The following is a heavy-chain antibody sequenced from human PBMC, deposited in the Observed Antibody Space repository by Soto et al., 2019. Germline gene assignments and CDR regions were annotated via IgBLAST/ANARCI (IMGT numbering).Heavy chain of an antibody. J-gene: IGHJ4*02. CDR2: ISYNGGST. CDR1: GFIFSSYV. Sequence: PGGSLRLSCSASGFIFSSYVMHWVRQAPGKGLEYVSGISYNGGSTYYADSVKGRFTVSRDNSKNTLYLQMSSLRAEDTAVYYCAKCYDSSGYYSRPSYFDYWGQGTLVTVYS. V-gene: IGHV3-64D*06. D-gene: IGHD3-22*01. CDR3: AKCYDSSGYYSRPSYFDY.